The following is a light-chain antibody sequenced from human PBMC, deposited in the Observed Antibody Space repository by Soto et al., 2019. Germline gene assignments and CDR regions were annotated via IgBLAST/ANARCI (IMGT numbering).Light chain of an antibody. V-gene: IGLV2-11*01. Sequence: QSALTQPRSVSGSPGQSVTISCTGTSSDVGAYDSVSSYQQHPGKAPKLMIYDVTKRPSGVPDRFSGSKSGSTASLTISGLQAEDEADYYCCSYAGSYTFYVFGTGTKVTVL. J-gene: IGLJ1*01. CDR3: CSYAGSYTFYV. CDR2: DVT. CDR1: SSDVGAYDS.